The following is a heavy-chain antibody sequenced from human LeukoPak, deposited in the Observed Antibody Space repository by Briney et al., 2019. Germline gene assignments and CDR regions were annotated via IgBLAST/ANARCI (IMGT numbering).Heavy chain of an antibody. CDR1: GGSFSGYY. V-gene: IGHV4-34*01. J-gene: IGHJ5*02. Sequence: SETLSLXCAVYGGSFSGYYRSWIRQPPGKGLEWIGEINHSGSTNYNPSLKSRVTISVDTSKNQFSLKLSSVTAADTAVYYCARVVVVVVAGRRFDPWGQGNLVTVSS. CDR3: ARVVVVVVAGRRFDP. CDR2: INHSGST. D-gene: IGHD2-15*01.